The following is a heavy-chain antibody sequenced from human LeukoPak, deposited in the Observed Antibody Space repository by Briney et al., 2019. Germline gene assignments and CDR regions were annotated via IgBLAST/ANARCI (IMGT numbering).Heavy chain of an antibody. Sequence: SETLSLTCTVSGGSISSYYWSWIRQPAGKGLEWIGRIYTSGSTNYNPSLKSRVTMSVDTSKNQFSLKLSSVTAADTAVYYCVRVAVVVPAANDAFDIWGHGTMVTVSS. J-gene: IGHJ3*02. CDR2: IYTSGST. D-gene: IGHD2-2*01. V-gene: IGHV4-4*07. CDR3: VRVAVVVPAANDAFDI. CDR1: GGSISSYY.